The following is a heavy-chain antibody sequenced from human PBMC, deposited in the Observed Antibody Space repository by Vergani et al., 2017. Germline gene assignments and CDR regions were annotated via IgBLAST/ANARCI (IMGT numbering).Heavy chain of an antibody. V-gene: IGHV1-2*06. J-gene: IGHJ4*02. D-gene: IGHD5-18*01. CDR3: AELYGDDGYSPF. CDR1: GFTFTSYH. Sequence: QVQLVQSGAEVKKPGASVRVSCKASGFTFTSYHIHWVRQAPGQGLDWLGRIDPNSVDTRYSQRFQDRVTITRDTSINTAYMEMTRLRPDDTAIYYCAELYGDDGYSPFWGQGTLVTVSS. CDR2: IDPNSVDT.